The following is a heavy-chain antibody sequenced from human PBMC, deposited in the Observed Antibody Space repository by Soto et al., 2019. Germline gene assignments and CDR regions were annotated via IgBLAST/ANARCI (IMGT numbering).Heavy chain of an antibody. J-gene: IGHJ4*02. D-gene: IGHD6-19*01. CDR3: ASYSSGWYDVSF. CDR2: IYYTGST. V-gene: IGHV4-61*01. Sequence: SETLSLTCTVSGGSVSSGNYYWSWIRQPPGKRLEWIGYIYYTGSTNYNPSLKSRFTISVYTSKNQFSLKLSSVTAADTAVYYCASYSSGWYDVSFWGQGTLVTVSS. CDR1: GGSVSSGNYY.